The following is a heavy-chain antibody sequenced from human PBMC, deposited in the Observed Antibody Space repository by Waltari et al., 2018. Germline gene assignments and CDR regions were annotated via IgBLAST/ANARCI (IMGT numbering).Heavy chain of an antibody. CDR2: IYSGGST. CDR3: AKGGDYGDY. J-gene: IGHJ4*02. CDR1: GFTFSSYA. V-gene: IGHV3-23*03. Sequence: EVQLLESGGGLVQPGGSLRLSCAASGFTFSSYAMSWVRQAPGKVLEWVSVIYSGGSTYYADSGKGRFTISRDNSKNTLYLQMNSLRAEDTAVDYCAKGGDYGDYWGQGTLVTVSS.